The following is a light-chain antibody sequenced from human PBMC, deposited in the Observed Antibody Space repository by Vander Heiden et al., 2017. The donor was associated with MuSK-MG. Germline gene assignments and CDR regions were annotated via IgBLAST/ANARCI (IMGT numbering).Light chain of an antibody. J-gene: IGKJ2*01. Sequence: EIVLTQSPGTLSLSPGERATLSCRASQNINTYLAWYQQKPGQAPRLLIYDASNRATGIPARFSGDGSGTDFTLTISSLEPEDVAVYFCQQRANWSQTFGQGTKLXIK. CDR1: QNINTY. CDR2: DAS. CDR3: QQRANWSQT. V-gene: IGKV3-11*01.